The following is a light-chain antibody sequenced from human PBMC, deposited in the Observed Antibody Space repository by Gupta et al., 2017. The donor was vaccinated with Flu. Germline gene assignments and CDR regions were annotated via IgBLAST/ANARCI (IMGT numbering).Light chain of an antibody. CDR2: DDS. CDR1: NIESKT. Sequence: SYVLTQPPSVSVAPGQTSRIPCGGNNIESKTVHWYQQKPGQAPVVVVVDDSDRPSGIPERVSCSNSGTKATPTLSRVEAGDEADDDCQVQASSSNRRVFGGGTKLTVL. J-gene: IGLJ3*02. V-gene: IGLV3-21*02. CDR3: QVQASSSNRRV.